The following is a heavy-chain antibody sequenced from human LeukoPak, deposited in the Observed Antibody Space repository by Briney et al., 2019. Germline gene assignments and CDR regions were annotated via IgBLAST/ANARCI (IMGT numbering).Heavy chain of an antibody. Sequence: PGGSLRLSCATSGFTFSSDYMSWVRQAPGKGLEWVANIKEDGGEQNYADSVKGRFTISRDNAKNSLYLQMNSLRAEDTAVYYCARDLRRDYDFWSGYWNDGLEWGSDYWGQGTLVTVSS. CDR2: IKEDGGEQ. CDR3: ARDLRRDYDFWSGYWNDGLEWGSDY. D-gene: IGHD3-3*01. J-gene: IGHJ4*02. CDR1: GFTFSSDY. V-gene: IGHV3-7*01.